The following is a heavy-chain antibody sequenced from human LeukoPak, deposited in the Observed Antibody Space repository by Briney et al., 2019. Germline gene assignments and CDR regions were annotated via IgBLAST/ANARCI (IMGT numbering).Heavy chain of an antibody. V-gene: IGHV3-66*01. Sequence: PGGSLRLSCAASGFTVSSNYMSWVRQAPGKGLEWVSVIHSGGSTYYADSVKGRFTISRDNSKNTLYLQMNSLRAEDTAVYYCARDYRVNDAFDIWGQGTMVTVSS. CDR3: ARDYRVNDAFDI. D-gene: IGHD1-14*01. J-gene: IGHJ3*02. CDR1: GFTVSSNY. CDR2: IHSGGST.